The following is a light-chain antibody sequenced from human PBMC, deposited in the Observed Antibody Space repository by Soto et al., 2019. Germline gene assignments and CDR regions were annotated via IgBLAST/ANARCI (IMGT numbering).Light chain of an antibody. Sequence: QSALTQPASVSGSPGQSITISCTGTSSDVGNYDYVSWYQQHPGKAPKLIIYDVTNRPSGISNRFSGSKSGTTASLTISGLQAEDEAAYYCSSKTNRITFGEVFGGGTKLTVL. CDR3: SSKTNRITFGEV. CDR2: DVT. CDR1: SSDVGNYDY. J-gene: IGLJ2*01. V-gene: IGLV2-14*01.